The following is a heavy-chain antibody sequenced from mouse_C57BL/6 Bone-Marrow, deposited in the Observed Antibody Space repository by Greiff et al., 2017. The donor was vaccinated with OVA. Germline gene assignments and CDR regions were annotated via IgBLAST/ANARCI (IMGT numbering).Heavy chain of an antibody. D-gene: IGHD1-1*01. Sequence: EVKLQQSVAELVRPGASVTLSCTASGFNIKNTYMHWVKQRPEQGLEWIGRIDPAHANTKYAPKFQGKATMTADTSSNTAYLQLSSLPSEDTAVYCCARGNFGSSFYAMDYWGQGTSVTVSS. CDR3: ARGNFGSSFYAMDY. V-gene: IGHV14-3*01. CDR1: GFNIKNTY. CDR2: IDPAHANT. J-gene: IGHJ4*01.